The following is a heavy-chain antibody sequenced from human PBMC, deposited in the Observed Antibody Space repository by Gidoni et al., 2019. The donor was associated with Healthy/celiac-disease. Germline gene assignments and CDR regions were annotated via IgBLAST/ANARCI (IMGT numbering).Heavy chain of an antibody. J-gene: IGHJ4*02. V-gene: IGHV3-49*05. CDR2: IRSKAYGGTT. Sequence: EVQLVESGGGLVKPGRSLRLSCTASGFPFGDYAMSWFRQAPGKGLEWVGFIRSKAYGGTTEYAASVKGRFTISRDDSKSIAYLQMNSLKTEDTAVYYGTRDRGFYDSSLLDYWGQGTLVTVSS. D-gene: IGHD3-22*01. CDR1: GFPFGDYA. CDR3: TRDRGFYDSSLLDY.